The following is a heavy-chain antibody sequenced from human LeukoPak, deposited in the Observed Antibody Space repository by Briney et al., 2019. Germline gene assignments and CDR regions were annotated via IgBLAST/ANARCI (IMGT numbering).Heavy chain of an antibody. J-gene: IGHJ4*02. CDR1: GFSISSGYY. V-gene: IGHV4-38-2*02. D-gene: IGHD2-15*01. Sequence: PSETLSLTCTVSGFSISSGYYWGWIRQPPGKGLEWIGYIYYSGSTNYNPSLKSRVTISVDTSKNQFPLKLSSVTAADTAVYYCARRGGYCSGGSCELDYWGQGTLVTVSS. CDR2: IYYSGST. CDR3: ARRGGYCSGGSCELDY.